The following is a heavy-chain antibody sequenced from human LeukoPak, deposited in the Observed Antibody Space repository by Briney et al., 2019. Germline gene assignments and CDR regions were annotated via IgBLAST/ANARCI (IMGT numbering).Heavy chain of an antibody. CDR3: AKLVVPYYYYMDV. CDR2: ISNSGGTS. J-gene: IGHJ6*03. Sequence: PGGSLRLSCAASGITFSNYAMTWVRQAPGKGLEWVSSISNSGGTSYYADSVKGRFTISRDNSESTLYVQMNSPRAEDTAVYYCAKLVVPYYYYMDVWGKGTTVTVSS. CDR1: GITFSNYA. D-gene: IGHD3-22*01. V-gene: IGHV3-23*01.